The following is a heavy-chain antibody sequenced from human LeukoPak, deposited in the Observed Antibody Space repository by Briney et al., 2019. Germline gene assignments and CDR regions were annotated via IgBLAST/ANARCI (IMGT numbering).Heavy chain of an antibody. CDR1: GFTFSSYS. CDR3: ASAHEGDYGPYYFDY. Sequence: PGGSLRLSCAASGFTFSSYSMNWVRQAPGKGLEWVSSISSSSSYIYYADSVKGRFTISRDNAKNSLYLQMNSLRAEDTAVYYCASAHEGDYGPYYFDYWGQGTLVTVSS. D-gene: IGHD4-17*01. V-gene: IGHV3-21*01. J-gene: IGHJ4*02. CDR2: ISSSSSYI.